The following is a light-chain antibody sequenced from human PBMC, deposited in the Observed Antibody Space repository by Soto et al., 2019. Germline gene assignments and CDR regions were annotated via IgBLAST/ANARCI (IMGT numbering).Light chain of an antibody. Sequence: DIQLTQSPSFLSASVGDRVTITCRASQGISSYLAWYQQKPGKAPKLLIYAASTLQSGVPSRFSGSGSGTECTLTISSRQPEDFATYYGQQLNSYPRTFGQGTKVEIK. V-gene: IGKV1-9*01. J-gene: IGKJ1*01. CDR1: QGISSY. CDR2: AAS. CDR3: QQLNSYPRT.